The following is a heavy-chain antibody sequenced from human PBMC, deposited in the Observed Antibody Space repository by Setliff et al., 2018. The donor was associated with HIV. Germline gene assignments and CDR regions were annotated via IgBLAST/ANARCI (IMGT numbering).Heavy chain of an antibody. Sequence: PSETLSLTCTVSGASIDRFFWSWIRQPPGKGLEWIGNVFFSGVATYNPSLKSRVTVSIQTSRSQFSLTLRSVTAADTATYYCARDLASSYFDFWGQGTQVTVSS. D-gene: IGHD3-16*01. CDR1: GASIDRFF. CDR3: ARDLASSYFDF. CDR2: VFFSGVA. V-gene: IGHV4-59*01. J-gene: IGHJ4*02.